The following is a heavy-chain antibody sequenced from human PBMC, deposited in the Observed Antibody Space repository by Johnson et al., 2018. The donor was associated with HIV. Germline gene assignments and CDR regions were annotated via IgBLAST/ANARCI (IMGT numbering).Heavy chain of an antibody. CDR2: IKQDGSEK. CDR1: GFTFSSYW. V-gene: IGHV3-7*01. J-gene: IGHJ3*01. CDR3: AREPGYSSGPDAFDL. Sequence: MQLVESGGGLVQPGGSLRLSCAASGFTFSSYWMSWVRQAPGKGLEWVANIKQDGSEKYYVDSVKGRITISRDNAKNSLYLQMNSLRAEDTAVYYCAREPGYSSGPDAFDLWGQGTMVTVSS. D-gene: IGHD6-19*01.